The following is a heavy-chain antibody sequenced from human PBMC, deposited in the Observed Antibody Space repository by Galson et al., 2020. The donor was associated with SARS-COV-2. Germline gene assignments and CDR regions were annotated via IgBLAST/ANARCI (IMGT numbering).Heavy chain of an antibody. Sequence: ETSETLSLTCSVSGGSISNYYWNWIRQPAVKGLEWIGRIYSSGSTNYNPSLKSRVTMSVDTSNNHFSLKLSSVTAADTAMYYCVRKYYYDSSDYLHDAFQIWGQGTMVTVSS. D-gene: IGHD3-22*01. CDR1: GGSISNYY. CDR3: VRKYYYDSSDYLHDAFQI. J-gene: IGHJ3*02. CDR2: IYSSGST. V-gene: IGHV4-4*07.